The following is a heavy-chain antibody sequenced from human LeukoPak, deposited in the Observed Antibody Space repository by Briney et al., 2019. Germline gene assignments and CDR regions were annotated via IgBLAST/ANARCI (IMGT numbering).Heavy chain of an antibody. CDR2: INGRGDNT. V-gene: IGHV3-23*01. D-gene: IGHD2/OR15-2a*01. J-gene: IGHJ5*02. CDR1: GVILSSYA. Sequence: GGSLRLSCSASGVILSSYAMSWVRQAPGKGLEGVSAINGRGDNTYYADFVKGRFTISRHNSKSTVYLQMNSLRTEDTAVYYCAKDRVSPGFNWFDPWGQGTLVTVSS. CDR3: AKDRVSPGFNWFDP.